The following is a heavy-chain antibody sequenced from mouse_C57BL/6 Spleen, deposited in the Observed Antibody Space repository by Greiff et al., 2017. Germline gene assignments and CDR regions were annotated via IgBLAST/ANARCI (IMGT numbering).Heavy chain of an antibody. J-gene: IGHJ2*01. V-gene: IGHV1-85*01. CDR1: GYTFTSYD. D-gene: IGHD1-1*01. CDR2: IYPRDGST. Sequence: VQLVESGPELVKPGASVKLSCKASGYTFTSYDINWVKQRPGQGLEWIGWIYPRDGSTKYNEKFKGKATLTVDTSSSTAYMELHSLTSEDSAVYFCARSLTTVVARNYFDYWGQGTTLTVSS. CDR3: ARSLTTVVARNYFDY.